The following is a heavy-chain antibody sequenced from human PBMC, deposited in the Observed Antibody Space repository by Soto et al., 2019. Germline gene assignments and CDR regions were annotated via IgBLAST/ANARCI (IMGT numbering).Heavy chain of an antibody. V-gene: IGHV3-48*03. CDR1: GFTFSSYE. Sequence: HPGGSLRLSCAASGFTFSSYEMNWVRQAPGKGLEWVSYISSSGSTIYYADSVKGRFTISRDNAKNSLYLQMNSLRAEDTAVYYCARDGGVYDSSVYFDYWGQGTLVTVSS. J-gene: IGHJ4*02. CDR3: ARDGGVYDSSVYFDY. D-gene: IGHD3-22*01. CDR2: ISSSGSTI.